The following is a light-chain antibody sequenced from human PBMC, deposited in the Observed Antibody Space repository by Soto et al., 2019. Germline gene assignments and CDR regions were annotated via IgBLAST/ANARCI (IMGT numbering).Light chain of an antibody. CDR1: QFISSW. J-gene: IGKJ1*01. CDR3: QQYNSYPWT. CDR2: HAS. V-gene: IGKV1-5*01. Sequence: DIQMTQSPSTLSASVGDRVTITCRASQFISSWLAWYQQEPGKVPKLLIFHASNLESGVPSRFSGSGSGTEFTLTISSLQPDDFATYYCQQYNSYPWTFGQGTKVEI.